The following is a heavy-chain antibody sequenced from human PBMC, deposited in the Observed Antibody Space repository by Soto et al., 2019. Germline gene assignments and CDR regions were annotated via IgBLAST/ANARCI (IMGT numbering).Heavy chain of an antibody. Sequence: ASVKVSCKASGYTFTGYYVHWVRQAPGQGLEWMGWINPNSGDTYLAQRFQGRVTMNRDTSIGTAYMELRGLTSDDTAEYYCAKGGAIVAACTRVYLYISMDVWGQGTTVTVSS. J-gene: IGHJ6*02. CDR3: AKGGAIVAACTRVYLYISMDV. CDR2: INPNSGDT. CDR1: GYTFTGYY. D-gene: IGHD1-26*01. V-gene: IGHV1-2*02.